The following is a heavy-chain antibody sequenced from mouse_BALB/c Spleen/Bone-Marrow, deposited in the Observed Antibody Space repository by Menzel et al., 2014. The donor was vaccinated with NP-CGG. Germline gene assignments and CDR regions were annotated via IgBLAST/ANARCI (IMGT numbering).Heavy chain of an antibody. CDR2: LNPSTGYT. Sequence: QVQLKESGAELAKPGASVKMSCKASGYTFTSYWMHWVKQRPGQGLEWIGYLNPSTGYTDYNQKFKDKATLTADKSSSTAYMQLSSLTSEDSAVYYCARVYYGYFFAYWGQGTLVTVSA. D-gene: IGHD1-2*01. V-gene: IGHV1-7*01. J-gene: IGHJ3*01. CDR3: ARVYYGYFFAY. CDR1: GYTFTSYW.